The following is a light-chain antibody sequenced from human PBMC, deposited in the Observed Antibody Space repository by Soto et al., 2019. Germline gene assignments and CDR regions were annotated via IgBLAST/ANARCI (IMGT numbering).Light chain of an antibody. V-gene: IGKV4-1*01. CDR3: QQYYSIPFT. CDR1: QSVLYSSNNKNY. CDR2: WAS. J-gene: IGKJ4*01. Sequence: DIVMTQSPDSLAVSLGERATINCKSSQSVLYSSNNKNYLAWYQQKPGQPPKLLISWASNRESGVPDRLSGSESGTDFTLPISSLQAEDVAVYSCQQYYSIPFTFGGGTKVEIK.